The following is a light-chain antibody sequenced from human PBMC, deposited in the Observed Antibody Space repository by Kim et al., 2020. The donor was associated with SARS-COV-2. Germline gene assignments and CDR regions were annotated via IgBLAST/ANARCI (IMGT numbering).Light chain of an antibody. CDR2: HTS. V-gene: IGKV3-11*01. CDR1: QSVGAF. CDR3: QYRSDRPPMYT. Sequence: EIVLTQSPATLSLSPGERATLSCRASQSVGAFFAWYQQKGGQSPRLLIYHTSNRASGIPARFSGSGSGTDFTLTISSLEPEDFAVYYCQYRSDRPPMYTFGQGTKLEI. J-gene: IGKJ2*01.